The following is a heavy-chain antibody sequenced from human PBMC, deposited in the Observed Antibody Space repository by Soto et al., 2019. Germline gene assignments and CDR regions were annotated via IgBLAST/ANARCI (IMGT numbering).Heavy chain of an antibody. CDR1: GYTFINYG. J-gene: IGHJ4*02. Sequence: GASVKVSCKASGYTFINYGITWVRQAPGQGLEWMGWISGYNGNTNYAQKVQGRVTMTTDTSTSTAYMELRSLRSDDAAVYYCARDVEVVVAASVSGRHFDYWGQGTLVTVSS. D-gene: IGHD2-15*01. CDR3: ARDVEVVVAASVSGRHFDY. CDR2: ISGYNGNT. V-gene: IGHV1-18*04.